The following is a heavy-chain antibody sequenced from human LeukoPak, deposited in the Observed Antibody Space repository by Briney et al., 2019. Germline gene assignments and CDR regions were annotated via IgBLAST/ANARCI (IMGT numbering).Heavy chain of an antibody. CDR1: GFTFSSYSM. CDR2: VSHSGST. J-gene: IGHJ3*02. CDR3: ARDLDYYGSGHIGAFDI. V-gene: IGHV4-4*02. Sequence: GSLRLSCAASGFTFSSYSMNWVRQPPGKGLEWIGEVSHSGSTNYNPSLKSRVTISVDKSKNQFSLTLSSVTAADTAVYYCARDLDYYGSGHIGAFDIWGQGTMVTVSS. D-gene: IGHD3-10*01.